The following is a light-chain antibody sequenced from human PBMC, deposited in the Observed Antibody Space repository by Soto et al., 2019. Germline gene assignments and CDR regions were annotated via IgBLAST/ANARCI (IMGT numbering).Light chain of an antibody. CDR3: QHYGSSPPVT. CDR2: GVS. J-gene: IGKJ5*01. Sequence: EIGMMQSPATLSVSAGESVTLSCRSSQLFSSNLAWYQHKPGQAPRLLXYGVSTRDTGVPDRFRGSGSGTEFTLTISGLEPEDFAVYFCQHYGSSPPVTFGQGTRLE. V-gene: IGKV3-15*01. CDR1: QLFSSN.